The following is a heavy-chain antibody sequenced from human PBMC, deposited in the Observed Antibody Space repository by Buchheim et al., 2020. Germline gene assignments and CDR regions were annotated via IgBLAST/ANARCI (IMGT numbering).Heavy chain of an antibody. J-gene: IGHJ4*02. CDR1: GGSISSYY. CDR3: ARSYDILTGYYSFDY. D-gene: IGHD3-9*01. V-gene: IGHV4-59*01. Sequence: QVQLQESGPGLVKPSETLSLTCTVSGGSISSYYWSWIRQPPGKGLEWIGYIYYSGSTNYNPSLKSRVTISVDTSKNQFSLKLSSVTAADTAVYYCARSYDILTGYYSFDYWGQGTL. CDR2: IYYSGST.